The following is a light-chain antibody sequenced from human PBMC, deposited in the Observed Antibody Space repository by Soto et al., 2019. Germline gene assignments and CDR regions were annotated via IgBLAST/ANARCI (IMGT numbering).Light chain of an antibody. V-gene: IGKV3-15*01. J-gene: IGKJ4*01. CDR2: GAS. CDR3: QQYNNWPPLT. CDR1: QSVSSN. Sequence: EIVMTQSPATLSASPGERATLSCRASQSVSSNLAWHQQKPGQAPRLLIYGASTRATGIPARFSGSGSGTEFTLAISSLQSEDFAVYYGQQYNNWPPLTFGGGTKVEIK.